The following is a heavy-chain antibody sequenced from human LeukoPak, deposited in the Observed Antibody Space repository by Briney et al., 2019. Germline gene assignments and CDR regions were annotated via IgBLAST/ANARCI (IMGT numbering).Heavy chain of an antibody. Sequence: PPGGSLRLSCAASGFTFDDYAMHWVRQVPGKGLEWVSGISWNSGYIGYADSVKGRFTISRDNAKNSLYLQMNSLRAEDTALYYCAKDQLRYFEWGNNWFDPWGQGTLVTVSS. CDR3: AKDQLRYFEWGNNWFDP. J-gene: IGHJ5*02. D-gene: IGHD3-9*01. CDR1: GFTFDDYA. CDR2: ISWNSGYI. V-gene: IGHV3-9*01.